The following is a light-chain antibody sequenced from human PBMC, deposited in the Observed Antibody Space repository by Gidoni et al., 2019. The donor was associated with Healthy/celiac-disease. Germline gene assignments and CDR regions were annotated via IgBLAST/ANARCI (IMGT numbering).Light chain of an antibody. CDR3: QQYNNWLP. CDR1: QSVSSN. CDR2: GAS. V-gene: IGKV3-15*01. J-gene: IGKJ4*01. Sequence: EIVMTQSPATLSVSPGERATLSCRASQSVSSNLAWYQQKPGQAPRLLIYGASTRATGIPARFSGSGSGTEFTLTISRLQSEDFAVYYCQQYNNWLPFGGGTKVEIK.